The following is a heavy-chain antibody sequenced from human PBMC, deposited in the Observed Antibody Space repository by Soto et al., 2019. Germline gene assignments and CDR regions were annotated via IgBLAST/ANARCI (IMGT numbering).Heavy chain of an antibody. V-gene: IGHV1-3*01. Sequence: ASVKVSCKASGYTFTSYAIHSVRQAPGQRLEWMGWINAGNGNTKYSQKFQGRVTITRDTSASTAYMELSSLRPEDTTVYYCARLDSSGWYDWFDTWGQGTLVTVSS. J-gene: IGHJ5*02. CDR2: INAGNGNT. CDR3: ARLDSSGWYDWFDT. CDR1: GYTFTSYA. D-gene: IGHD6-19*01.